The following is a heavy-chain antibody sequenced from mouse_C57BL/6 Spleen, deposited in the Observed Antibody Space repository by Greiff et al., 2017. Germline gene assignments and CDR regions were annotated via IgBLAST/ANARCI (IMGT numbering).Heavy chain of an antibody. CDR3: ARDGDGSSYD. D-gene: IGHD1-1*01. CDR1: GYTFTSYW. CDR2: IHPNSGST. J-gene: IGHJ3*01. V-gene: IGHV1-64*01. Sequence: VKLQQPGAELVKPGASVKLSCKASGYTFTSYWMHWVKQRPGQGLEWIGMIHPNSGSTNYNEKFKSKATLTVDKSSSTAYMQLSSLTSEDSAVYYCARDGDGSSYDWGQGTLVTVSA.